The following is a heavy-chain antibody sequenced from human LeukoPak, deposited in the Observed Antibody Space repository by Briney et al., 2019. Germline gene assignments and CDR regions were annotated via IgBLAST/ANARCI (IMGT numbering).Heavy chain of an antibody. CDR3: ASYGDYYYYYYMDV. CDR1: GFTFSSYD. V-gene: IGHV3-21*01. J-gene: IGHJ6*03. D-gene: IGHD4-17*01. CDR2: ISSSSSYI. Sequence: GGSLRLSCAASGFTFSSYDMNWVRQAPGKGLEWVSSISSSSSYIYYADSVKGRFTISRDNAKNSLYLQMNSLRAEDTAVYYCASYGDYYYYYYMDVWGKGTTVTVSS.